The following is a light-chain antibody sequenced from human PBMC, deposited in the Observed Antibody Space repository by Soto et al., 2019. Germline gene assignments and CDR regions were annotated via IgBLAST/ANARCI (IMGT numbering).Light chain of an antibody. J-gene: IGKJ3*01. Sequence: EIVLSQSAGALSVITGERVTLSCRARQSVSGYLDWFQQKPVQAPRLLIYDTSIRATGFPARFSGSGSGTDFTLTISSLQPEDFALYYCQQRSIWPPLFGPGSKVDI. CDR1: QSVSGY. CDR3: QQRSIWPPL. V-gene: IGKV3-11*01. CDR2: DTS.